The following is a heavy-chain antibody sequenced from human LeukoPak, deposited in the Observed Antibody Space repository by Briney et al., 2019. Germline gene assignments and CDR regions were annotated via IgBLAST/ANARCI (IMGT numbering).Heavy chain of an antibody. Sequence: PGGSLRLSCAASGFTFSSYEMNWVRQAPGKGLEWVSYISSSGSTIYYADSVKGRFTISRDNAKNSLYLQMNSLRAEDTAVYYCAGRDYYDSSGYFRDDAFDIWGQGTMVTVSS. CDR3: AGRDYYDSSGYFRDDAFDI. J-gene: IGHJ3*02. CDR1: GFTFSSYE. V-gene: IGHV3-48*03. D-gene: IGHD3-22*01. CDR2: ISSSGSTI.